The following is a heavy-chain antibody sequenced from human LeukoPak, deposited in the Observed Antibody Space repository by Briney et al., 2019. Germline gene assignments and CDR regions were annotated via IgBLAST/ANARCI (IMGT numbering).Heavy chain of an antibody. CDR2: MNPNSGNT. V-gene: IGHV1-8*03. CDR1: GYTFTSYD. Sequence: EASVTVSCKASGYTFTSYDINWVRQATGQGLEWMGWMNPNSGNTGYSQKFQGRVTITRNTSISTAYMELSSLRSEDTAVYYCARPSDWNYEYGYWGQGTLVTVSS. D-gene: IGHD1-7*01. J-gene: IGHJ4*02. CDR3: ARPSDWNYEYGY.